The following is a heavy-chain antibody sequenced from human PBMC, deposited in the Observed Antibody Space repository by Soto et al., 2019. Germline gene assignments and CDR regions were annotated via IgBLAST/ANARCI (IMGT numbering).Heavy chain of an antibody. D-gene: IGHD3-16*01. J-gene: IGHJ4*02. CDR3: ESPERSVLGFDY. CDR2: TSYRSKWYN. Sequence: SQTLSLTCDISGDSVSSNSAAWNWIRQSPSRGLEWLGRTSYRSKWYNDYAVSVKSRITINPDTSKNQFSLQLNSVTPEDTALDYCESPERSVLGFDYGGRGTWVTVSS. CDR1: GDSVSSNSAA. V-gene: IGHV6-1*01.